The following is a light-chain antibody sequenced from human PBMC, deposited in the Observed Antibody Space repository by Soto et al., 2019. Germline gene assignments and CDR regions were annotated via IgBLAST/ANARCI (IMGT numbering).Light chain of an antibody. V-gene: IGLV1-44*01. J-gene: IGLJ2*01. Sequence: QSVLTQAPSASGTPGQRVTISCSGSSSNIGSNTVSWYQQVPGTAPKLLIYSNDQRPSGVPDRFSGSESGTSASLAIGGLQSEDEADYYCAAWDGSLNGWVFGGGTQLTVL. CDR3: AAWDGSLNGWV. CDR1: SSNIGSNT. CDR2: SND.